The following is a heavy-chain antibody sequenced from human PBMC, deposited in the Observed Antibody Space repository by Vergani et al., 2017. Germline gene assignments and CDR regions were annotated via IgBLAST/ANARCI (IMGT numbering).Heavy chain of an antibody. CDR3: ARGEDPVYSSSWYEDEYFQH. J-gene: IGHJ1*01. D-gene: IGHD6-13*01. V-gene: IGHV1-46*01. Sequence: QVQLVQSGAEVKKPGASVKVSCKASGYTFTSYYMHWVRQAPGQGLEWMGIINPSGGSTSYAQQFQGRVTMTRDTSTSTVYMGLSSLRSEDTAVYYCARGEDPVYSSSWYEDEYFQHWGQGTLVTVSS. CDR1: GYTFTSYY. CDR2: INPSGGST.